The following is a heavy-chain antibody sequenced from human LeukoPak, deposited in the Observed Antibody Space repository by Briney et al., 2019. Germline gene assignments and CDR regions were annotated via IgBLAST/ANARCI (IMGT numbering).Heavy chain of an antibody. CDR1: GVSISSSSYY. Sequence: MTSETLSLTCTVSGVSISSSSYYWGWIRQTPGKGLEWIGSLYYSGGTFYNPSLQSRVTLSVDTSKNHFSLKMNSVTAADTAVYYCAKAVAWRRFDPWGQGTLVTVSS. CDR2: LYYSGGT. CDR3: AKAVAWRRFDP. D-gene: IGHD6-19*01. J-gene: IGHJ5*02. V-gene: IGHV4-39*07.